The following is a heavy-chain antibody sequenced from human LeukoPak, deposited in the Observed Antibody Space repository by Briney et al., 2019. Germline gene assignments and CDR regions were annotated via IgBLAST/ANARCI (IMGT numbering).Heavy chain of an antibody. D-gene: IGHD4-17*01. Sequence: SETLSLTCAVYGGSFRGYYWSWIRQPQGKGLEWIGEINHSGSTNYNPSLKSRVTISVDTSKNQFSLKLGSVTAADTAVYYCARVRLTTVTDYWGQGTLVTVSS. CDR1: GGSFRGYY. V-gene: IGHV4-34*01. CDR2: INHSGST. CDR3: ARVRLTTVTDY. J-gene: IGHJ4*02.